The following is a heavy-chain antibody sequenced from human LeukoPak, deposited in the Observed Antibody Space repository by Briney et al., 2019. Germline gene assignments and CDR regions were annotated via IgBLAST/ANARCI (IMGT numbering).Heavy chain of an antibody. CDR1: GGPISSYY. CDR2: IYYSGST. CDR3: ARRGSGYGYDWYFDL. Sequence: PSETLSLTCTVSGGPISSYYWGWIRQPPGKGLEWIGYIYYSGSTNYNPSLKSRVTISLDTSKNQFSLKLSSVTAADTAVYYCARRGSGYGYDWYFDLWGRGTLVTVSS. J-gene: IGHJ2*01. V-gene: IGHV4-59*08. D-gene: IGHD5-12*01.